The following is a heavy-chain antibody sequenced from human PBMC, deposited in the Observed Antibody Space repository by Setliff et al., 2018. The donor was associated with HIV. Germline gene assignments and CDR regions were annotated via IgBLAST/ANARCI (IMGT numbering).Heavy chain of an antibody. D-gene: IGHD2-15*01. CDR2: IYSGGST. CDR3: ARENRYCSGGSCDWYFDL. CDR1: GFTVSSNY. J-gene: IGHJ2*01. V-gene: IGHV3-66*01. Sequence: LRLSCAASGFTVSSNYMNWVRQAPGKGLEWVSVIYSGGSTYYADSVKGRFTISRDNSKNTLYLQMNSLRAEDTAVYYCARENRYCSGGSCDWYFDLWGRGTLVTVSS.